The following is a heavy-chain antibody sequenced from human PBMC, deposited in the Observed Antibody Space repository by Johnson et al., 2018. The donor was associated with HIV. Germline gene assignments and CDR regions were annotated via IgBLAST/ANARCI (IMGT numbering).Heavy chain of an antibody. D-gene: IGHD1-26*01. CDR1: GFTFSSYD. Sequence: VLLVESGGGLVQPGGSLRLSCAASGFTFSSYDMHWVRQATGKGLEWVSAIGTAGDTYYPGSVKGRFTISRKNAKNSLYLQMNSLRAGDTAVYYCARGSGSYGDAFDIWGQGTMVTVSS. CDR2: IGTAGDT. CDR3: ARGSGSYGDAFDI. J-gene: IGHJ3*02. V-gene: IGHV3-13*01.